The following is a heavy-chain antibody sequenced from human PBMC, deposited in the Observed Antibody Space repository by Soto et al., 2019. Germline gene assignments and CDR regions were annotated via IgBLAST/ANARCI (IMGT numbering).Heavy chain of an antibody. V-gene: IGHV3-15*01. J-gene: IGHJ6*03. CDR1: GFTFSNAY. D-gene: IGHD4-4*01. Sequence: EVQLVESGGGLVKPGGSLRLSCSASGFTFSNAYMSWVRQAPGKGLEWVGRIKSKTDGGTTDYAAPVNGRFTISRDDSKTTLYLQMNSLKTPDTAVYYCTTDGGNYRYYSCMDVWGKGTTVPVSS. CDR2: IKSKTDGGTT. CDR3: TTDGGNYRYYSCMDV.